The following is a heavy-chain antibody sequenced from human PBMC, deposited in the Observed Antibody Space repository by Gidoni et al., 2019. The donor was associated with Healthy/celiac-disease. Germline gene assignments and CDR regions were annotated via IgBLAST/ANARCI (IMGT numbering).Heavy chain of an antibody. CDR2: INPSGGST. CDR3: ARDFQSGSYYFDY. CDR1: GCTFPSYY. D-gene: IGHD1-26*01. J-gene: IGHJ4*02. V-gene: IGHV1-46*01. Sequence: QVQLLQSGAEVKKPGPSVKVSCKSSGCTFPSYYMHWVRQAPGQGLEWMGIINPSGGSTSYAQKFQGRVTMTRDTSTSTVYMELSSLRSEDTAVYYCARDFQSGSYYFDYWGQGTLVTVSS.